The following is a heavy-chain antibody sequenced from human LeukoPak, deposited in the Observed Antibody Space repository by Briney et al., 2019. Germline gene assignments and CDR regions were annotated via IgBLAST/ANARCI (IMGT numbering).Heavy chain of an antibody. Sequence: GEPLQISCKGSGYSFTSYWIGWVRQMPGKGLGRVGIIYPGDSDTRYTPSFQGQVTISADKSISTAYLQWSSLKASDTAMYYCARHEGAVAGTGENYYYYGMDVWGQGTTVTVSS. CDR2: IYPGDSDT. D-gene: IGHD6-19*01. J-gene: IGHJ6*02. CDR1: GYSFTSYW. CDR3: ARHEGAVAGTGENYYYYGMDV. V-gene: IGHV5-51*01.